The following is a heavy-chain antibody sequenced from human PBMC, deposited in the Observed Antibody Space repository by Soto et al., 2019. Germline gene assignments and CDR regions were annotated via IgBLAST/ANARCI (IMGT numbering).Heavy chain of an antibody. CDR2: IFDTGNT. D-gene: IGHD1-1*01. CDR1: GGSLSSGGCS. CDR3: ACLNGYKRSFAH. J-gene: IGHJ2*01. V-gene: IGHV4-30-2*01. Sequence: QLQLLESGSGLFRPSQTLSRTCAVSGGSLSSGGCSWNWIRLPPGKSLEWIGYIFDTGNTYYSTSLKSRITMSGDTSRNQFSLRLASVSAADTAMYHCACLNGYKRSFAHWGRGTLVTVSS.